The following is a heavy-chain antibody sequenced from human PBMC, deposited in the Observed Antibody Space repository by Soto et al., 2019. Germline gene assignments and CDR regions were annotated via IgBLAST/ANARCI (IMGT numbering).Heavy chain of an antibody. CDR1: GFTFSRYA. J-gene: IGHJ4*02. V-gene: IGHV3-23*01. CDR2: ISGSGGST. D-gene: IGHD6-19*01. Sequence: EVQLLESGGGLVQPGGSLRLSCAASGFTFSRYAVSWVRQAPGKGLEWVSAISGSGGSTYYADSVKGRFTISRDNSKNTLYLQMNSLRAEDTAVYYCAKGGSGWPYFDYWGQGTLVTVSS. CDR3: AKGGSGWPYFDY.